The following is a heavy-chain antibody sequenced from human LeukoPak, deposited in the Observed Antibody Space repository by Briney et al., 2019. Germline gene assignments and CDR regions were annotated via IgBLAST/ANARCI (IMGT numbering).Heavy chain of an antibody. V-gene: IGHV4-38-2*02. CDR3: ARSPSDDSSGYPSLGY. Sequence: SETLSLTCTVSGYSISSGYYWGWIRQPPGKGLEWIGSIYHSGSTYYNPSLKSRVTISVDTSKNQFSLKLSSVTAADTAVYYCARSPSDDSSGYPSLGYWGQGTLVTVSS. J-gene: IGHJ4*02. CDR1: GYSISSGYY. D-gene: IGHD3-22*01. CDR2: IYHSGST.